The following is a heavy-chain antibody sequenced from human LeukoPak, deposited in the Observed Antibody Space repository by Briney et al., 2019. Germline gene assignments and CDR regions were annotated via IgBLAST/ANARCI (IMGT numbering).Heavy chain of an antibody. CDR3: AREMVSCGGDCPDY. J-gene: IGHJ4*02. V-gene: IGHV3-48*03. CDR1: GFTFSSYE. D-gene: IGHD2-21*02. Sequence: GGSLRLSCAASGFTFSSYEMNWVRQAPGKGLEWVSYITSSGSNIFHADSVKGRFTISRDNAKNSLYLQMNSLRAEDTAIYYCAREMVSCGGDCPDYWGQGTLVTVSS. CDR2: ITSSGSNI.